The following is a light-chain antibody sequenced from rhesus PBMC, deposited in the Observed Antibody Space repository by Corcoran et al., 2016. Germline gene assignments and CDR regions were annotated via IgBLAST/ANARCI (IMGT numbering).Light chain of an antibody. V-gene: IGKV1-21*01. CDR2: KAS. CDR1: QGISSW. CDR3: QQYNSAPRT. J-gene: IGKJ1*01. Sequence: DIQMTQSPSSLSASVGDRVTITCRASQGISSWLAWYQQTPGKAPKLLIYKASRLQSGVPSRFSGSGSGTDVTPTISSLQPEDFATYYCQQYNSAPRTFGQGTKVEIK.